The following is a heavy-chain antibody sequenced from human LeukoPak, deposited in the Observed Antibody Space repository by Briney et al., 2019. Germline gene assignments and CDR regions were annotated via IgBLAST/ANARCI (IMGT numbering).Heavy chain of an antibody. CDR2: IYYSGST. CDR1: GGSTSSSSYY. J-gene: IGHJ5*02. CDR3: ARIPCSGGSCFNWFDP. Sequence: PSETLSLTCTVSGGSTSSSSYYWGWIRQPPGKGLEWIGSIYYSGSTYYNPSLKSRVTISVDTSKNQFSLKLSSVTAADTAVYYCARIPCSGGSCFNWFDPWGQGTLVTVSS. D-gene: IGHD2-15*01. V-gene: IGHV4-39*01.